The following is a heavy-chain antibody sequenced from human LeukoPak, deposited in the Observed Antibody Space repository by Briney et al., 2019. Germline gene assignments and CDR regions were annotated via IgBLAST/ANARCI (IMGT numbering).Heavy chain of an antibody. Sequence: PSETLSLTCTVSGGSVSSGSYYWSWIRQPPGKGLEWIGYIYYSGSTNYNPSLKSRVTISVDTSKNQFSLKLSSVTAADTAAYYCARADIVVVPAAIWDAFDIWGQGTVVTASS. CDR2: IYYSGST. CDR3: ARADIVVVPAAIWDAFDI. J-gene: IGHJ3*02. V-gene: IGHV4-61*01. CDR1: GGSVSSGSYY. D-gene: IGHD2-2*02.